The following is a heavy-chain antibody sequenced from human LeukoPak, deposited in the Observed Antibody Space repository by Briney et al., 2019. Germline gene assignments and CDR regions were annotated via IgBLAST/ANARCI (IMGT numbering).Heavy chain of an antibody. CDR3: AARRDYYDSSGYLPLDY. D-gene: IGHD3-22*01. CDR1: GYTFTSYY. CDR2: INPSGGST. J-gene: IGHJ4*02. V-gene: IGHV1-46*03. Sequence: ASVKVSCKASGYTFTSYYMHWVRQAPGQGLEWMGIINPSGGSTSYAQKFQGRVTMTRDTSTSTVYMELSSLRSEDTAVYYCAARRDYYDSSGYLPLDYWGRGTLVTVSS.